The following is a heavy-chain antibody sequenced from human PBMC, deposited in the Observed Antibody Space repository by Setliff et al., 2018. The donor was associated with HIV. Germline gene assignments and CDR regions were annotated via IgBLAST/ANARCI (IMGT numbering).Heavy chain of an antibody. D-gene: IGHD5-18*01. V-gene: IGHV3-74*01. CDR1: GFTFSGYW. CDR2: INSDGSSI. Sequence: GGSLRLSCEASGFTFSGYWMHWVRQAPGKELVWVSRINSDGSSIGYADSVKGRFTISRDNAKNTVYLQMNSLRGEDTAVYYCARGDFGYSYGPNDYWGQGTLVTVSS. J-gene: IGHJ4*02. CDR3: ARGDFGYSYGPNDY.